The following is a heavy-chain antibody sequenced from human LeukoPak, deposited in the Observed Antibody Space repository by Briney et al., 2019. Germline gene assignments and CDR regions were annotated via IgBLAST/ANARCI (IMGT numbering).Heavy chain of an antibody. Sequence: GGSLRLSCAASGLSFNTYSMNWVRQAPGKGLEWVSSISSTSAHIFYADSVKGRFSISRDNAKNSLYLQMNSLRDEDTAVYYCRSRYCTRTNCYSFDNWGEGTLVTVSS. CDR1: GLSFNTYS. D-gene: IGHD2-2*01. CDR3: RSRYCTRTNCYSFDN. J-gene: IGHJ3*02. V-gene: IGHV3-21*01. CDR2: ISSTSAHI.